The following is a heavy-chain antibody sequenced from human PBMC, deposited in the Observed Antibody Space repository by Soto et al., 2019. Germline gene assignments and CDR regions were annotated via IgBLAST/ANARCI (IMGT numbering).Heavy chain of an antibody. D-gene: IGHD6-6*01. CDR3: ARDVGMASRPYLDY. CDR1: GYTFTTYY. J-gene: IGHJ4*02. V-gene: IGHV1-46*01. Sequence: ASVKVSCKASGYTFTTYYMYWVRQAPGQGLEWMGIINPSGGSTSFAQKFQGRVTMTRDTSTSTVYMELISLTSEDTAVYYCARDVGMASRPYLDYWGQGILVTVSS. CDR2: INPSGGST.